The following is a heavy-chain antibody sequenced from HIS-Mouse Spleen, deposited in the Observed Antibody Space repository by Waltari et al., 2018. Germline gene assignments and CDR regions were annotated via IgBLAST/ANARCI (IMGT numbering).Heavy chain of an antibody. D-gene: IGHD1-20*01. V-gene: IGHV3-30-3*01. J-gene: IGHJ4*02. CDR3: ARDHRNNWAIRD. CDR2: ISYDGSNK. Sequence: QVQLVESGGGVVKPGRSLRLSCAASGFTFSSYAMHWVRQAPGKGLEWVAVISYDGSNKYYADSVKGRFTISRDNSKNTLYLQMNSLRAEDTAVYYCARDHRNNWAIRDWGQGTLVTVSS. CDR1: GFTFSSYA.